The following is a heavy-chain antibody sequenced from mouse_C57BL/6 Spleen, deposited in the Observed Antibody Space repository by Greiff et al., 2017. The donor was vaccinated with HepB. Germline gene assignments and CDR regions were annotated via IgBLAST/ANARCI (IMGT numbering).Heavy chain of an antibody. J-gene: IGHJ2*01. D-gene: IGHD2-1*01. Sequence: QVQLKESGPELVKPGASVKISCKASGYAFSSSWMNWVKQRPGKGLEWIGRIYPGDGDTNYNGKFKGKATLTADKSSSTAYMQLSSLTSEDSAVYFCARGIYDYWGQGTTLTVSS. CDR1: GYAFSSSW. CDR2: IYPGDGDT. V-gene: IGHV1-82*01. CDR3: ARGIYDY.